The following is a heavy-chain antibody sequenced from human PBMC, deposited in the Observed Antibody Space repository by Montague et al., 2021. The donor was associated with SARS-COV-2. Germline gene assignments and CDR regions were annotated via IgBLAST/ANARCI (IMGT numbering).Heavy chain of an antibody. CDR1: GGSFSTYS. Sequence: SETLSLTCAVHGGSFSTYSWNWIRQPPGKGLEWIGEIHHGGSTNYNPSLKIRVTISADTSKNQFSLKLTSVAAADTAVYYCARLGDGVVPSPILGVGPYYSYHYMGVWGKGTTVTVSS. CDR3: ARLGDGVVPSPILGVGPYYSYHYMGV. J-gene: IGHJ6*03. CDR2: IHHGGST. V-gene: IGHV4-34*01. D-gene: IGHD3-10*01.